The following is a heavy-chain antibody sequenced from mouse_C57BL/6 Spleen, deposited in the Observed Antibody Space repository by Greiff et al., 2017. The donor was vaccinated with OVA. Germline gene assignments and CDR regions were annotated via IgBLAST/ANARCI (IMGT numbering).Heavy chain of an antibody. CDR2: IWSDGST. Sequence: VKLMESGPGLVAPSQSLSITCTVSGFSLTSYGVHWVRQPPGKGLEWLVVIWSDGSTTSHSALKSRLSISTDNSKSQVFLKMNSLQTDDTSMYNCARHGGYDGYLYWYFDVWGTGTTVTVSS. J-gene: IGHJ1*03. V-gene: IGHV2-6-1*01. CDR3: ARHGGYDGYLYWYFDV. CDR1: GFSLTSYG. D-gene: IGHD2-3*01.